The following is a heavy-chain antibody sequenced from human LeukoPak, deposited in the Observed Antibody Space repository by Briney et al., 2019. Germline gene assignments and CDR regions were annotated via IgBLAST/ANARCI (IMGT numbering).Heavy chain of an antibody. D-gene: IGHD3-22*01. V-gene: IGHV4-4*09. Sequence: SETLSLTCTVSGGSISSYYWSWIRQPPGKGPEWIGHIYSSGSTNYNPSLKSRVTISVDTSKNQFSLKLSSVTAADTAVYYCSRPMRWESYDGFDLWGRGTLVTVSS. J-gene: IGHJ2*01. CDR2: IYSSGST. CDR1: GGSISSYY. CDR3: SRPMRWESYDGFDL.